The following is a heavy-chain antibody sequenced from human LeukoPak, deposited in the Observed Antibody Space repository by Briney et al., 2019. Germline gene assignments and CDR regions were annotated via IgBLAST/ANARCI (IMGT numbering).Heavy chain of an antibody. CDR3: ARHGRWFGELYPFDY. CDR2: IDPSDSYT. V-gene: IGHV5-10-1*01. CDR1: GYSFTSYW. D-gene: IGHD3-10*01. Sequence: GESLKISCKGSGYSFTSYWISWVRQMPGKGLEWMGRIDPSDSYTNYSPSFQGHVTISADKSISTAYLQWSSLKVSDTAMYYCARHGRWFGELYPFDYWGQGTLVTVSS. J-gene: IGHJ4*02.